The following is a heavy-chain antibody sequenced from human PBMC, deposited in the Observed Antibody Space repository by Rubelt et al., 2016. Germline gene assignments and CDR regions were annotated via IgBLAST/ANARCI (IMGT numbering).Heavy chain of an antibody. CDR2: IHPGDSAT. J-gene: IGHJ4*02. CDR1: GYRFTNYW. Sequence: EVQLVQSGAEVKKPGESLKISCKGSGYRFTNYWIGRVRQMPGKGLEWMGIIHPGDSATRYSPSFRGQVTIAADTSINTAYLQGSSRRASDTAIYYCSRLIGYSTIDYWGQGTLVTVSS. D-gene: IGHD6-13*01. CDR3: SRLIGYSTIDY. V-gene: IGHV5-51*01.